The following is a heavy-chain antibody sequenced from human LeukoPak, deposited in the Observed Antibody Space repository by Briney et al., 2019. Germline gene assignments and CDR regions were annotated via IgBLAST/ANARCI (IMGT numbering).Heavy chain of an antibody. J-gene: IGHJ4*02. D-gene: IGHD3-22*01. CDR1: GFTVSSNY. CDR2: IYSGGST. V-gene: IGHV3-66*01. Sequence: PGGSLRLSCAASGFTVSSNYMSRVRQAPGKGLEWVSVIYSGGSTYYADSVKGRFTISRDNSKNTLYLQMNSLRAEDTAVYYCASAVRNYYDSSGYPDYWGQGTLVTVSS. CDR3: ASAVRNYYDSSGYPDY.